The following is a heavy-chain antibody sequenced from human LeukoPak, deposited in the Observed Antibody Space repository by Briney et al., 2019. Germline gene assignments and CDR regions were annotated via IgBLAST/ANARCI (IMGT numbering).Heavy chain of an antibody. J-gene: IGHJ4*02. CDR1: GFTFANYV. CDR2: IVGSGGNT. V-gene: IGHV3-23*01. D-gene: IGHD4-23*01. CDR3: AKGSGYYGSSAEYYFDY. Sequence: GGSLRLSCAASGFTFANYVITWVRQAPGKGLEWVSDIVGSGGNTFYANSVKGRFTISRDNSKNTLYLQMSSLRAEDSALYYCAKGSGYYGSSAEYYFDYWGQGTLVTVSS.